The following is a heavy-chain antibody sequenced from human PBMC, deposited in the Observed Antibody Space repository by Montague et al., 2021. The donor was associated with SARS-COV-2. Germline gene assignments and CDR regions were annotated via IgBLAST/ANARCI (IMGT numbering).Heavy chain of an antibody. CDR1: GDSISSYY. J-gene: IGHJ3*02. CDR2: AYYFPSTNXANT. CDR3: ARTWRFGQSYGLDI. V-gene: IGHV4-59*01. D-gene: IGHD3-16*01. Sequence: SETLSLTCSVSGDSISSYYYNWIRQTPGKGLEWIGYAYYFPSTNXANTNSNPSLKRRVTISLDTSENQFSLKLSSVTAADTSVYYCARTWRFGQSYGLDIWGQGTMVTVSS.